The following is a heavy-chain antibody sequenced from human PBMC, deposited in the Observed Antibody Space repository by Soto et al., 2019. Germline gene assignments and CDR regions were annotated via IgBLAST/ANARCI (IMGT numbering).Heavy chain of an antibody. J-gene: IGHJ6*02. V-gene: IGHV1-46*01. CDR1: GYTFTSYY. CDR2: INPSGGST. Sequence: ASVKVSCKASGYTFTSYYMHWVRQAPGQGLEWMGIINPSGGSTSYAQKFQGRVTMTRDTSTSTVYMELSSLRSEDTAVYYCARDLLVNYYGSGSLLGYYYGMDVWGQGTTVTVSS. CDR3: ARDLLVNYYGSGSLLGYYYGMDV. D-gene: IGHD3-10*01.